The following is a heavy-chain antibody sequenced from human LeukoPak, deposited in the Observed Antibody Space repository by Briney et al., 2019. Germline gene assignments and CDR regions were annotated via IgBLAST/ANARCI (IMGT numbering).Heavy chain of an antibody. CDR3: AQAAAATAEPSFDY. CDR1: GFTFSSYG. D-gene: IGHD6-13*01. V-gene: IGHV3-30*02. CDR2: IRYDGSNK. J-gene: IGHJ4*02. Sequence: GGALRLSCAASGFTFSSYGMHWVRQAPGTGLEGVAFIRYDGSNKYYADSVKGRFTSSRDNSKNPLYPQTNRLRPEDTAVYYCAQAAAATAEPSFDYWGQGTLVTVSS.